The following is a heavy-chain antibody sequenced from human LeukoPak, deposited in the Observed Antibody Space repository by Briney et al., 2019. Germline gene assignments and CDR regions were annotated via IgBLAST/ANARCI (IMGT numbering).Heavy chain of an antibody. CDR1: GGTFTSYD. Sequence: ASGKVSCKASGGTFTSYDINWVRQATGQGLEWMGWMNPNSGNTGYAQKFQGRVTMTRNTSISTAYMELSSLRSEDTAVYYCARGNDFWSGYPNFDYWGQGTLVTVSS. CDR3: ARGNDFWSGYPNFDY. J-gene: IGHJ4*02. V-gene: IGHV1-8*01. CDR2: MNPNSGNT. D-gene: IGHD3-3*01.